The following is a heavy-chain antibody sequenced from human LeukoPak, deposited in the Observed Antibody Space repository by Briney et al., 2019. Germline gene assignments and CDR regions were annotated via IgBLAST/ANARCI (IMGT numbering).Heavy chain of an antibody. CDR2: ISGSGGST. J-gene: IGHJ4*02. D-gene: IGHD3-22*01. V-gene: IGHV3-23*01. CDR1: GFTFSSYA. Sequence: GGSLRLSCAASGFTFSSYAMSWVRQAPGKGLEWVSAISGSGGSTYYADSMKGRFTISGDNSMNTLHLQMNSLRAEDTALYYCVRDYDGSYSTLDYWGQGTLVTVSS. CDR3: VRDYDGSYSTLDY.